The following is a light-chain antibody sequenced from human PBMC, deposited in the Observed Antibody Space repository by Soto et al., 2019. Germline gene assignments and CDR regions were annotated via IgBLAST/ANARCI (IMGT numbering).Light chain of an antibody. Sequence: PGERAPLSCMASQTVRSSSLAWYQQKPGQAPRLLIFGASTRAAGFPDRFSGSGSGTDFTLTISRLEPEDFAVYYCQQYGSSPRTFGQGTKVDIK. CDR2: GAS. CDR1: QTVRSSS. V-gene: IGKV3-20*01. CDR3: QQYGSSPRT. J-gene: IGKJ1*01.